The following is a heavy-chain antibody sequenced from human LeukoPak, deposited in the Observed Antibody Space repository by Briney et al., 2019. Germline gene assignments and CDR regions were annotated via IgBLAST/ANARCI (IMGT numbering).Heavy chain of an antibody. D-gene: IGHD2-15*01. V-gene: IGHV4-59*01. J-gene: IGHJ4*02. CDR1: GGSISSYY. CDR3: ARDLPYCSGGSCYHSN. Sequence: PSETLSLTCTVSGGSISSYYWSWIRQPPGKGLEWIGYIYYTGSTNYNPSLKSRVTISVDTSKNQFSLKLSSVTAADTAVYYCARDLPYCSGGSCYHSNWGQGTLATVSS. CDR2: IYYTGST.